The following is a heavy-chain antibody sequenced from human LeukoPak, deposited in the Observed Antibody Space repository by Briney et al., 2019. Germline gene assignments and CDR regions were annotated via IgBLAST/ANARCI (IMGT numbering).Heavy chain of an antibody. CDR1: GGSFSGYY. CDR3: ARGRDYDILTGYLYYYYGMDV. J-gene: IGHJ6*02. V-gene: IGHV4-34*01. D-gene: IGHD3-9*01. Sequence: SETLSLTCAVYGGSFSGYYWSWIRQPPRKGLEWIGEINHSGSTNYNPSLKSRVTISVDTSKNQFSLKLSSVTAADTAVYYCARGRDYDILTGYLYYYYGMDVWGQGTTVTVSS. CDR2: INHSGST.